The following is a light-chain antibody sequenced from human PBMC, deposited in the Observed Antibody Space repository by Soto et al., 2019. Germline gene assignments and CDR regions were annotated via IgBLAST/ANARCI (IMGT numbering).Light chain of an antibody. Sequence: EIVLTQSPGTLSLSPGERATLSCRASQSVSSSYLAWYQQKPGQAPRLLIYGASSRATGIPDRFSGSGSGTDFTLTISRLEPEDFATYYCQQYVSFSVTFGQGTKLDIK. CDR3: QQYVSFSVT. J-gene: IGKJ1*01. CDR1: QSVSSSY. CDR2: GAS. V-gene: IGKV3-20*01.